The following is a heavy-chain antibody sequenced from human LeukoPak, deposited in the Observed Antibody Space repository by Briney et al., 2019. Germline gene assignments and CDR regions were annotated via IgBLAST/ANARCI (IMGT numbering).Heavy chain of an antibody. V-gene: IGHV3-23*01. CDR2: ISGSGGST. CDR3: AKMPTPSGYGLATFDY. Sequence: GSLRLSCAASGFTFCSYAMSWVRPAPGEGLEWVSAISGSGGSTYYADSVKGRFTISRDNSKNTLYLQMNSLRAEDTAVYYCAKMPTPSGYGLATFDYWGQGTLVTVSS. CDR1: GFTFCSYA. J-gene: IGHJ4*02. D-gene: IGHD5-12*01.